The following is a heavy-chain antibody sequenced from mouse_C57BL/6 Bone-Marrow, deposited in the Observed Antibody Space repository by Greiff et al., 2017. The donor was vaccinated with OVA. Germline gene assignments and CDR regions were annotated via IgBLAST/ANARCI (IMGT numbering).Heavy chain of an antibody. J-gene: IGHJ4*01. CDR2: ISNGGGST. Sequence: DVQLVESGGGLVQPGGSLKLSCAASGFTFSDYYMYWVRQTPEKRLGWVAYISNGGGSTYYPDTVKGRYTISRDNAKNTLYLQMSRLKSEDTAMYYCARPHDGMDYWGQGTSVTVSS. CDR1: GFTFSDYY. V-gene: IGHV5-12*01. D-gene: IGHD2-3*01. CDR3: ARPHDGMDY.